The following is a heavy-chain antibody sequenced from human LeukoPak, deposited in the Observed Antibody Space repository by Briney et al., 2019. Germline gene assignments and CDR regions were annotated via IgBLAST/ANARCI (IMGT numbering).Heavy chain of an antibody. Sequence: PGGSLRLSCAASGFTFSSYSMNWVRQAPGKGLEWVSYISGRSSTKYYADSVKGRFTIPRDNAENSLYLQMNSLRVEDTAVYYCARVRLDSGTYSLYYWGQGTLVTVSS. V-gene: IGHV3-48*01. CDR1: GFTFSSYS. CDR2: ISGRSSTK. J-gene: IGHJ4*02. CDR3: ARVRLDSGTYSLYY. D-gene: IGHD3-10*01.